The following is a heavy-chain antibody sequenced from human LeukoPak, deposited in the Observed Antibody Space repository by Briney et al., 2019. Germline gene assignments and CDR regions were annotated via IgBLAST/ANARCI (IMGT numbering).Heavy chain of an antibody. Sequence: PGGSLRLSCAASGFTFSNYNMNWVRQAPGKGLEWVSSISSSSSYIYYADSVKGRFTISRDNAKNSLYLQMNSLRAEDTAVYYCARASTVDGIDYWGQGTLVTVSS. CDR3: ARASTVDGIDY. CDR2: ISSSSSYI. CDR1: GFTFSNYN. D-gene: IGHD1-1*01. J-gene: IGHJ4*02. V-gene: IGHV3-21*01.